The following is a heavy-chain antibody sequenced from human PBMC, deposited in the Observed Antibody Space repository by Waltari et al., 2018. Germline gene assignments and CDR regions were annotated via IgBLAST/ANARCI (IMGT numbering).Heavy chain of an antibody. D-gene: IGHD1-7*01. CDR3: ASYNWNYAWFDP. J-gene: IGHJ5*02. CDR2: IYYSGST. CDR1: GGSISSHY. V-gene: IGHV4-59*11. Sequence: QVQLQESGPGLVKPSETLSLTCTVSGGSISSHYWSWVRQPPGKGLEWIGYIYYSGSTNYNPSLKSRLTISVDTSKNQFSLNLSSVTAADTAVYYCASYNWNYAWFDPWGQGTLVTVSS.